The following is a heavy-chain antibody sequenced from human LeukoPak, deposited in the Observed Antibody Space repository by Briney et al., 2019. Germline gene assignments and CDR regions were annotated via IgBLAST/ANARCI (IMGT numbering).Heavy chain of an antibody. CDR2: IYPGDSDT. D-gene: IGHD2-15*01. CDR1: GYSFTSYW. J-gene: IGHJ4*02. Sequence: GESLKISCKGSGYSFTSYWISWVRQMPGKGLEWMGIIYPGDSDTRYSPSFQGQVTISADKSISTAYLQWSSLKASDTAMYYCARPGYCSGGSCYSSFDYWGQGTLVTVSS. V-gene: IGHV5-51*01. CDR3: ARPGYCSGGSCYSSFDY.